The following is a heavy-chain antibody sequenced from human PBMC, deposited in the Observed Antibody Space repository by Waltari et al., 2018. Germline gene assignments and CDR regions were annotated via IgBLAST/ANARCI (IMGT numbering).Heavy chain of an antibody. CDR3: ASAYYYDSSGYGSSDY. CDR2: IIPIFGTA. Sequence: QVQLVQSGAEVKKPGSSVKVSCKASGGTFSSYATSWLRQAPGQGLEWMGGIIPIFGTANYAQKFQGRVTITADESTSTAYMELSSLRSEDTAVYYCASAYYYDSSGYGSSDYWGQGTLVTVSS. CDR1: GGTFSSYA. D-gene: IGHD3-22*01. J-gene: IGHJ4*02. V-gene: IGHV1-69*12.